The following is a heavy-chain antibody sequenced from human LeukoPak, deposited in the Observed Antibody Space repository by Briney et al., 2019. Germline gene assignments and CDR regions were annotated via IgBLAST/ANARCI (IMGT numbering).Heavy chain of an antibody. CDR2: ISYDGSRK. J-gene: IGHJ3*02. CDR1: GFTFSSYA. CDR3: AKYAYNWNAPDGFDM. Sequence: GGSLRLSCAASGFTFSSYAMHWVRQAPGKGLEWVAVISYDGSRKHYGDSVRGRFSISRDNSESTLFLQMNSLTTDDTSVYFCAKYAYNWNAPDGFDMWGQGTMVIVSS. D-gene: IGHD1-1*01. V-gene: IGHV3-30*18.